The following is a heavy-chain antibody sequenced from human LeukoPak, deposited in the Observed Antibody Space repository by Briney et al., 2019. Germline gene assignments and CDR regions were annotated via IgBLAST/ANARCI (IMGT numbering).Heavy chain of an antibody. CDR3: AKDIGYCGGDCYSEGDY. Sequence: GGTLRLSCAAPGFTFSSYAMSWVRQAPGKGLEWVSAISGSGGSTYYADSVKGRFTISRDNSKNTLYLQMNSLRAEDTAVYYCAKDIGYCGGDCYSEGDYWGQGTLVTVSS. CDR2: ISGSGGST. D-gene: IGHD2-21*02. V-gene: IGHV3-23*01. J-gene: IGHJ4*02. CDR1: GFTFSSYA.